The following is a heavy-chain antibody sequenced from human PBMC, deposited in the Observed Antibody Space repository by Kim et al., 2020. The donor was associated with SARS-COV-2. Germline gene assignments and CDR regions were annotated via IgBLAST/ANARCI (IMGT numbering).Heavy chain of an antibody. CDR2: ISTSSSYT. Sequence: GGSLRLSCAASGFTFSDYYMSWIRQAPGKGLEWVSYISTSSSYTNYADSVKGRFTISRDNAKNPLYLQMNSLRAEDTAVYYCARAYSSSFYYYYYYGMDVWGQGTTVTVSS. CDR1: GFTFSDYY. V-gene: IGHV3-11*06. D-gene: IGHD6-6*01. CDR3: ARAYSSSFYYYYYYGMDV. J-gene: IGHJ6*02.